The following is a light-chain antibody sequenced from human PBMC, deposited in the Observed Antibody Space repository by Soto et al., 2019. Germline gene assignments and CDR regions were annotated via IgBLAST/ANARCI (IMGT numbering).Light chain of an antibody. CDR1: SSDVGGYSY. CDR3: SSYTSSSSLVV. V-gene: IGLV2-14*03. CDR2: DVT. J-gene: IGLJ2*01. Sequence: QSALTQPASVSGSPGQLITISCTGTSSDVGGYSYVSWYQVHPGKAPKLMIFDVTHRPSGVSYRFSGSKSGNTASLTISGLQAEDEADYYCSSYTSSSSLVVFGGGTKLTVL.